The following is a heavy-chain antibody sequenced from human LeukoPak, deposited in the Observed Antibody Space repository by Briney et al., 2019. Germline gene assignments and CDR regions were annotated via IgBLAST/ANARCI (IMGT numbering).Heavy chain of an antibody. CDR2: INPSGGST. Sequence: ASAKVSCKASGYTFTGYYMHWVRQAPGQGLEWMGIINPSGGSTSYAQKFQGRVTMTRDTSTSTVYMELSSLRSEDTAVYYCARHVSELLWFGELLGWFDPWGQGTLVTVSS. J-gene: IGHJ5*02. CDR3: ARHVSELLWFGELLGWFDP. V-gene: IGHV1-46*01. D-gene: IGHD3-10*01. CDR1: GYTFTGYY.